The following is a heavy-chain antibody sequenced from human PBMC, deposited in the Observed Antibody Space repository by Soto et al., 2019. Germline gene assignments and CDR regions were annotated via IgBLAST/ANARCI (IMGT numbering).Heavy chain of an antibody. CDR1: GGSISSGDYY. V-gene: IGHV4-30-4*01. CDR2: IYYSGST. J-gene: IGHJ4*02. Sequence: QVQLQESGPGLVKPSQTLSLTCTVSGGSISSGDYYWSWIRQPPGKGLEWIGYIYYSGSTYYNPSLKVRVTISVDTSKTQFSLKLSAVTAADTAVYYCAREGGIVGATTVDYWGQGTLVTVSS. D-gene: IGHD1-26*01. CDR3: AREGGIVGATTVDY.